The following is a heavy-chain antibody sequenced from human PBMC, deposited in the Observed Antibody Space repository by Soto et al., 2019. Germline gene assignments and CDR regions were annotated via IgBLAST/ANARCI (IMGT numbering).Heavy chain of an antibody. Sequence: GGSLRLSCAASGFTFSSYGMHWVRQAPGKGLEWVAVISYDGSNKYYADSVKGRFTISRDNSKNTLYLQMNSLRAEDTAVYYCAVLSIAASQFDPWGQGTLVTVSS. D-gene: IGHD6-6*01. CDR1: GFTFSSYG. V-gene: IGHV3-30*03. CDR2: ISYDGSNK. CDR3: AVLSIAASQFDP. J-gene: IGHJ5*02.